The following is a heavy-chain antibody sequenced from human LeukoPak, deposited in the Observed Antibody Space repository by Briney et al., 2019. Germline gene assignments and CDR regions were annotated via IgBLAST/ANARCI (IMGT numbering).Heavy chain of an antibody. J-gene: IGHJ4*02. CDR1: GNTFTDYY. CDR2: IIPIFGTA. CDR3: AGSGWEVRGVMAFDY. V-gene: IGHV1-69*13. Sequence: EASVKVSCKASGNTFTDYYMHWVRQAPGQGLEWMGGIIPIFGTANYAQKFQGRVTITADESTSTAYMELSSLRSEDTAVYYCAGSGWEVRGVMAFDYWGQGTLVTVSS. D-gene: IGHD3-10*01.